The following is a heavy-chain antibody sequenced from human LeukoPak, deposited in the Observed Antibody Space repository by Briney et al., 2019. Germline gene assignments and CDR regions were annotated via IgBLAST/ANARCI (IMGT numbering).Heavy chain of an antibody. J-gene: IGHJ3*02. CDR2: INTNTGNP. CDR3: ASTKTWILGYGAETDVFDI. V-gene: IGHV7-4-1*02. CDR1: GYTFTTYA. D-gene: IGHD2-15*01. Sequence: RASVKVSCKASGYTFTTYAMNWVRQAPGQGLEWMGWINTNTGNPTYAQGFTGRFVFSLDTSVNTAYLQISSLKAEDTAVYYCASTKTWILGYGAETDVFDIWGQGTIVTVSS.